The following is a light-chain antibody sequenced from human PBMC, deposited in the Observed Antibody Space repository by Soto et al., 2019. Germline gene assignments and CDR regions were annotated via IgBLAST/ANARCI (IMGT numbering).Light chain of an antibody. V-gene: IGKV1-5*01. J-gene: IGKJ1*01. CDR2: DAS. Sequence: DIQMTQSPSSLSASLGDRVTITCRASQSISTWLAWYQQKPGKAPKLLIYDASSLESGVPSRFSGSGSGTEFTLTISSLQPEDFASYYCQQYNSYSTFGQGTKVEIK. CDR1: QSISTW. CDR3: QQYNSYST.